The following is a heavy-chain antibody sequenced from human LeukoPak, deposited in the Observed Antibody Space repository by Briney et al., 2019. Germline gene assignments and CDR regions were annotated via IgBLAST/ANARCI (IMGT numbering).Heavy chain of an antibody. D-gene: IGHD6-6*01. J-gene: IGHJ4*02. CDR2: ICHSGST. CDR3: AREDYSSSLFYFAY. CDR1: GYSISSGYY. Sequence: SETLSPTCAVSGYSISSGYYWGWIRQPPGKGLEWIGSICHSGSTYYNPSLKSRVTISVDTSKNQFSLKLSSVTAADTAVYYCAREDYSSSLFYFAYWGQGTLVTVSS. V-gene: IGHV4-38-2*02.